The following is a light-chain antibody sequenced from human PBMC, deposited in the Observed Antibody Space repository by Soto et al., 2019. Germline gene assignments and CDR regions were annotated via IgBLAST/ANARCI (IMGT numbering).Light chain of an antibody. CDR1: QSLLSSSDNRNY. Sequence: DVVMTQSPDSLALSLGERATINCKSSQSLLSSSDNRNYLAWFQQKVGQPPKLLIRWASTRESGVPDRFSASGSATDFTLTISSLQPDDFATYYCQQYNTYSQTFGQGTKVEIK. CDR3: QQYNTYSQT. CDR2: WAS. V-gene: IGKV4-1*01. J-gene: IGKJ1*01.